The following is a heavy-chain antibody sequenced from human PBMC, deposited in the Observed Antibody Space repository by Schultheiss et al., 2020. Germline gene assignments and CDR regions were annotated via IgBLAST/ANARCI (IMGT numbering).Heavy chain of an antibody. D-gene: IGHD4-17*01. CDR1: GGSISSYY. J-gene: IGHJ4*02. Sequence: SETLSLTCTVSGGSISSYYWSWIRQPPGKGLEWIGNIYYSGTTNYNPSLKNRVTMSVDTSKNQFSLMLTSVTAADTAVYYCARGTVTINYFDYWGQGALVTVSS. V-gene: IGHV4-59*01. CDR2: IYYSGTT. CDR3: ARGTVTINYFDY.